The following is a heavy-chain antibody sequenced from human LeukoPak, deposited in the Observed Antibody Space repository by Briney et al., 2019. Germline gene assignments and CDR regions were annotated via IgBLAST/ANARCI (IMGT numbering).Heavy chain of an antibody. J-gene: IGHJ4*02. Sequence: SETLSLTCTVSGASISSYYWSWIRQPPGKGLEWIGYIYYSGSTNYNPSLKGRVTISVVTSKNQFSLKLTSVTAADTAVYYCARHGNWNSRQYYFDYWGQGTLVTVSS. CDR2: IYYSGST. CDR3: ARHGNWNSRQYYFDY. D-gene: IGHD1-7*01. CDR1: GASISSYY. V-gene: IGHV4-59*08.